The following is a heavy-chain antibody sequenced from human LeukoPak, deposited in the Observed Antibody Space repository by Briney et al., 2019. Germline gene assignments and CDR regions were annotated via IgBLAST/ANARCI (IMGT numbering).Heavy chain of an antibody. V-gene: IGHV3-48*02. CDR2: ISTDSSSI. Sequence: PGGSLRLSCAASGFTFSTYNMNWVRQAPGKGLEWLSYISTDSSSIYYADSVKGRFTISRDNAKNSLYLRMNSLRDEDTAVYYCAIGAWDLPLDAFDIWGQGTMVTVSS. CDR1: GFTFSTYN. CDR3: AIGAWDLPLDAFDI. D-gene: IGHD1-26*01. J-gene: IGHJ3*02.